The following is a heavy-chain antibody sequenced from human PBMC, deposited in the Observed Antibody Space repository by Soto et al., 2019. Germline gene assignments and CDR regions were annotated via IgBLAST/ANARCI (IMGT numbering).Heavy chain of an antibody. CDR1: GFSFSNCG. CDR2: ISSDGSDK. V-gene: IGHV3-30*18. J-gene: IGHJ4*02. D-gene: IGHD2-15*01. CDR3: VKGSEVARQELDY. Sequence: ESGGGVVQPGRSLRLSCAASGFSFSNCGMHWVRQAPGKGLEWVAAISSDGSDKYYSESVKGRFTIPRDNSKNTLFLQMNSLRVEDTAVYYCVKGSEVARQELDYWGQGTLVTVSS.